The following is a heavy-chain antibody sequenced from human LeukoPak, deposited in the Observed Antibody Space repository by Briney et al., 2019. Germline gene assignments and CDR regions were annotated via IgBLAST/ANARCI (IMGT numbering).Heavy chain of an antibody. D-gene: IGHD5-18*01. V-gene: IGHV1-2*02. CDR2: INPDSGGT. J-gene: IGHJ3*01. CDR3: ARDRSRYSDAKDAFDL. CDR1: GCTFTGYY. Sequence: ASVKVSCKASGCTFTGYYMHWLRQAPGQGLEWMGWINPDSGGTVYAQKYKGRITMTRDTSISTVYMELSRLRPDDTAIYYCARDRSRYSDAKDAFDLWGQGTMVTVSS.